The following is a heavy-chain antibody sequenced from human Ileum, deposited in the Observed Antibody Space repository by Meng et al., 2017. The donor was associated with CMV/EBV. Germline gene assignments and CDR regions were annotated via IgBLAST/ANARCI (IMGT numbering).Heavy chain of an antibody. V-gene: IGHV4-61*01. CDR3: ARDAQGWFDP. CDR1: GASINSGSDY. Sequence: HTCTVYGASINSGSDYWSWIRQTPGKGLEWIGYIYPSGHTKYNPALKSRVTISIDRSKNQFSLTLSSVSAADTAVYSCARDAQGWFDPWGQGALVTVSS. CDR2: IYPSGHT. J-gene: IGHJ5*02.